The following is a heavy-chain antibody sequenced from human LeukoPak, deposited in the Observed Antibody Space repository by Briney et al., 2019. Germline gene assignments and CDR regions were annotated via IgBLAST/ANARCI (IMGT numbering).Heavy chain of an antibody. CDR1: GGSISSYY. J-gene: IGHJ4*02. CDR3: ARGSWYYYDSSVEFFDY. CDR2: IYYSGST. Sequence: PSETLSLTCTVSGGSISSYYWSWIRQPPGKGLEWIGYIYYSGSTNYNPSLKSRVTISVDTSKNQFSLKLSSVTAADTAVYYCARGSWYYYDSSVEFFDYWGRGTLVTVSS. D-gene: IGHD3-22*01. V-gene: IGHV4-59*01.